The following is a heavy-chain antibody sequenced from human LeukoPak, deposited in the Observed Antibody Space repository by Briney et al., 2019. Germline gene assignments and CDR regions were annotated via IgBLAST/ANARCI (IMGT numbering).Heavy chain of an antibody. CDR2: IYPGDSDT. J-gene: IGHJ6*03. CDR1: GYSFTSYW. CDR3: ARALSSSWYTMGGPPMDV. Sequence: GESLKISCKGSGYSFTSYWIGWVRQMPGKGLEWMGIIYPGDSDTRYSPSFQGQVTISADKSISTAYLQWSSLKASDTAMYYCARALSSSWYTMGGPPMDVWGKGTTVTVSS. V-gene: IGHV5-51*01. D-gene: IGHD6-13*01.